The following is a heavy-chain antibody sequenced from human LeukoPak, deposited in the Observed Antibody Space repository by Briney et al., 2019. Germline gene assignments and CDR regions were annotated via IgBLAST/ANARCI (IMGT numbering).Heavy chain of an antibody. CDR3: VRDSATVSY. J-gene: IGHJ4*02. D-gene: IGHD1-26*01. Sequence: GGSLRLSCAASGFTFSSYAMHWVRQAPGKGLEWVAVISYDGSNKYYADSVKGRFTISRDNSKNTLYLQMNSLRAEDTAVYYCVRDSATVSYWGQGTLVTVSS. CDR2: ISYDGSNK. CDR1: GFTFSSYA. V-gene: IGHV3-30-3*01.